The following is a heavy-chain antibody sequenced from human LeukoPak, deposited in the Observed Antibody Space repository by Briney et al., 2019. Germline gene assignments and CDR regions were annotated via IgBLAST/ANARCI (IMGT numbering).Heavy chain of an antibody. Sequence: GGSLRLSCAASGFTIGDYVMSWVRQAPGKGLEWVSYIDPSGTALYYADSVKGRFTVSRDNGKNSLSLQLRSLRAEDTALYYCARAAYNWNWGQGTLVTVSS. V-gene: IGHV3-11*01. CDR1: GFTIGDYV. CDR2: IDPSGTAL. D-gene: IGHD1-20*01. CDR3: ARAAYNWN. J-gene: IGHJ4*02.